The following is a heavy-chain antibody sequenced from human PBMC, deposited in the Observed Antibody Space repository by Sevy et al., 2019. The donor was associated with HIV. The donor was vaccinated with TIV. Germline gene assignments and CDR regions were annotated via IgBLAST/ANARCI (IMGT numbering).Heavy chain of an antibody. CDR3: VSLFLSYRSGWSYFDY. CDR2: IFSSGST. V-gene: IGHV3-66*02. D-gene: IGHD6-19*01. CDR1: GFTVNDKY. Sequence: GGSLRLSCAISGFTVNDKYIIWVRQAPGKGLEWVSVIFSSGSTYYADSAKGRFTISRDNSKNTVYLQMNGLRAEDTAVYYCVSLFLSYRSGWSYFDYWGQGTPVTVSS. J-gene: IGHJ4*02.